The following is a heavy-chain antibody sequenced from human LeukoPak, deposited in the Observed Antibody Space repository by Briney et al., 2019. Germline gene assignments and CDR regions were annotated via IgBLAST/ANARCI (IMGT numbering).Heavy chain of an antibody. Sequence: GESLKISCKGSGYSFTSYWIGWVRQMPGKGLEWMGIIYPSDSDTRYSPSFQGQVTISADRSISTAYLQWSSLKASDTAMYYCASTRWTGQDAFDIWGQGTMVTVSS. CDR1: GYSFTSYW. CDR2: IYPSDSDT. J-gene: IGHJ3*02. V-gene: IGHV5-51*01. D-gene: IGHD3-10*01. CDR3: ASTRWTGQDAFDI.